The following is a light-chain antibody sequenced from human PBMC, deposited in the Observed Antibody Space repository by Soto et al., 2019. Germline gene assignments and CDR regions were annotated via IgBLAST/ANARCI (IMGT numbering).Light chain of an antibody. CDR3: QQYNSYSPWT. J-gene: IGKJ1*01. CDR2: DAS. V-gene: IGKV1-5*01. Sequence: DIQMTQSPSSLSPSVGDRVTITCRASRSISDWLAWYQQKPGKAPELLIFDASSLPSGVPSRYSGSGSGTEFTLTISSLQPDDSATYSCQQYNSYSPWTFGQGTKVDIK. CDR1: RSISDW.